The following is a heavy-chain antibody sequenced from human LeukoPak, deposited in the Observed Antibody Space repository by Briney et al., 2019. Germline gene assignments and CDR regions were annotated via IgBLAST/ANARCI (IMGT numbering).Heavy chain of an antibody. D-gene: IGHD3-22*01. CDR3: AKDIGDSVGYNYSDS. V-gene: IGHV3-43*01. CDR2: ISWHGSTT. J-gene: IGHJ4*02. CDR1: GFTFDDYT. Sequence: GGSLRLSCAASGFTFDDYTMHGVRQAPGKGLEWVSLISWHGSTTKYADSVKGRFTISRDNLKNSLSLQMNSLGPEDTALYYCAKDIGDSVGYNYSDSWGQGTLVTVSS.